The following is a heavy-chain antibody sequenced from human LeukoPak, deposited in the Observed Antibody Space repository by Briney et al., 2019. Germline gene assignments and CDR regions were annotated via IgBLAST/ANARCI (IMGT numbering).Heavy chain of an antibody. J-gene: IGHJ4*02. CDR3: ARGALRWNFDY. D-gene: IGHD4-23*01. CDR2: IIPILGIA. V-gene: IGHV1-69*04. CDR1: GGTFSSYA. Sequence: ASVKVSCKASGGTFSSYAISWVRQAPGQGLEWMGRIIPILGIANYAQKFQGRVTITADKSTSTAYMELSSLRSEDTAVYYCARGALRWNFDYWGQGTLVTVSS.